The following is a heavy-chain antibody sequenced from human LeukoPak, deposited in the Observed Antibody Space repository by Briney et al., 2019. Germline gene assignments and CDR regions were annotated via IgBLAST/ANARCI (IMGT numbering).Heavy chain of an antibody. V-gene: IGHV3-48*03. J-gene: IGHJ4*02. CDR1: GFTFSSYE. D-gene: IGHD3-10*01. Sequence: GGSLRLSCAASGFTFSSYEMNWVRQAPGKGLEWVSHINGGGDSIYYADSVKGRFTISRDNAKNLLYLQMNSLRAEDTAVYYCARDWATTWYGEYFDYWGRGTLVTVSS. CDR2: INGGGDSI. CDR3: ARDWATTWYGEYFDY.